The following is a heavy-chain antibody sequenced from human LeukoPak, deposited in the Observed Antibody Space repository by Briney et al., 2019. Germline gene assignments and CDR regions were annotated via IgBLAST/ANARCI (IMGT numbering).Heavy chain of an antibody. CDR3: ARGYCSGGNCYVFDY. J-gene: IGHJ4*02. D-gene: IGHD2-15*01. CDR1: GGSISSGSYY. Sequence: SETLSLTCTVSGGSISSGSYYWSWIRQPAGKGLEWIGRIYTSGSTNYNPSLKSRVTISVDTSKNQFSLKLSSVTAADTAVYYCARGYCSGGNCYVFDYWGQGTLVTVSS. V-gene: IGHV4-61*02. CDR2: IYTSGST.